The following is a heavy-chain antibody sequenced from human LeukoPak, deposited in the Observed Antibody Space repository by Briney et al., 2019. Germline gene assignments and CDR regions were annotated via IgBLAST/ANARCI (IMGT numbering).Heavy chain of an antibody. CDR3: ARTTMVRGTYYMDV. CDR1: GGSISSYY. V-gene: IGHV4-59*01. CDR2: INYSGST. D-gene: IGHD3-10*01. Sequence: SETLSLTCTVSGGSISSYYWSWIRQPPGKGLEWIGYINYSGSTNYNPSLKSRVTISLDTSKNQFSLKLSSVTAADTAVYYCARTTMVRGTYYMDVWGKGTTVTISS. J-gene: IGHJ6*03.